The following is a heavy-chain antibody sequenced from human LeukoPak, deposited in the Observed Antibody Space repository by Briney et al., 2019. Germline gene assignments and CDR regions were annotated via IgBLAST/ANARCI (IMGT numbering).Heavy chain of an antibody. CDR1: GFTFSSYA. CDR3: AKSRSSDTAMAYDY. V-gene: IGHV3-23*01. CDR2: ISGSGGST. J-gene: IGHJ4*02. D-gene: IGHD5-18*01. Sequence: PGGSLRLSCAASGFTFSSYAMSWVRQAPGKGLEWVSAISGSGGSTYYADSVKGRFTISRDNSKNTLYLQMNSLRAEDTAVYYCAKSRSSDTAMAYDYWGQGTLVTVSS.